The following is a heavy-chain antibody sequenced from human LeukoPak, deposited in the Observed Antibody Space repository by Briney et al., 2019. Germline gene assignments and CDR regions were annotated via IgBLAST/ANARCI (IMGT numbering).Heavy chain of an antibody. D-gene: IGHD2-15*01. CDR1: GFSLSNFQ. J-gene: IGHJ4*02. CDR3: AKQLGYCSDGSCYFPY. CDR2: ISLDGSTE. Sequence: GGSLRLSCVASGFSLSNFQMYWVRQAPGKGLEWVSIISLDGSTEFYADSVQGRFTISRDNSKSTLCLQMNSLRAEDTAVYYCAKQLGYCSDGSCYFPYWGQGTLVTVSS. V-gene: IGHV3-30-3*02.